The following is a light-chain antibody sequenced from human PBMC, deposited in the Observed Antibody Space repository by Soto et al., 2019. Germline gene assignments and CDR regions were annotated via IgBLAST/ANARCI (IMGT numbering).Light chain of an antibody. Sequence: VLTQSLATRSLSPGESATLSWSVSQSVSRRYVAWSPQKPAKAPRLLIYGAYRRATGIPDRVSGSGSGTDFTLTISSLQHEDFAAYYCQQYSSSLVTLGQGTKVDIK. CDR1: QSVSRRY. V-gene: IGKV3-20*01. CDR3: QQYSSSLVT. J-gene: IGKJ1*01. CDR2: GAY.